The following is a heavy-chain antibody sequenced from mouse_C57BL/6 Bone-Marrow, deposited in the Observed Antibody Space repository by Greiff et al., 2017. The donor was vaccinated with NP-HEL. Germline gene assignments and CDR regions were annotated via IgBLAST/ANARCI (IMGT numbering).Heavy chain of an antibody. CDR2: ISYDGSN. CDR3: ARGGTTVVAPFAY. V-gene: IGHV3-6*01. D-gene: IGHD1-1*01. J-gene: IGHJ3*01. Sequence: EVKLLESGPGLVKPSQSLSLTCSVTGYSITSGYYWNWIRQFPGNKLEWMGYISYDGSNNYNPSLKNRISITRDTSKNQFFLKLNSVTTEDTATYYWARGGTTVVAPFAYWGQGTLVTVSA. CDR1: GYSITSGYY.